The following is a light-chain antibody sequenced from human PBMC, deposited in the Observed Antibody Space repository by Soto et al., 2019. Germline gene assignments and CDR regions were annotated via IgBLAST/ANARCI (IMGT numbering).Light chain of an antibody. CDR2: DAS. CDR3: QQYGVSPLT. J-gene: IGKJ3*01. V-gene: IGKV3-11*01. CDR1: QSVSRY. Sequence: EIVLTQSPATLSLSPGERATLSCRASQSVSRYLAWYQQKPGQAPRLLIYDASNRATGIPARFSGSGSGTDFTLTISSLEPEDFAVYYCQQYGVSPLTFGPGTKVEIK.